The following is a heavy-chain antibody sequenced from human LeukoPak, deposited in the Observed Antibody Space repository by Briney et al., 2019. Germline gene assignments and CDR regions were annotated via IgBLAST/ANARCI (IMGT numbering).Heavy chain of an antibody. CDR3: ARGNTWLTSK. V-gene: IGHV4-59*08. D-gene: IGHD3-22*01. Sequence: SETLSLTCTVSGGSISSYYWSWIRQPPGKGLEWIGNIYNSGSTNYNPSLKSRVTISVDTSKNQFSLKLTSVTATDTAFYYCARGNTWLTSKWGQGNLVTVSS. J-gene: IGHJ4*02. CDR2: IYNSGST. CDR1: GGSISSYY.